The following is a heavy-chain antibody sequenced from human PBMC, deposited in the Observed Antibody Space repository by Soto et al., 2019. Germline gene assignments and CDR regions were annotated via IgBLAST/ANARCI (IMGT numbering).Heavy chain of an antibody. CDR1: GGSISSSSYY. CDR2: IYHSGST. D-gene: IGHD6-6*01. CDR3: ARGPDSSSSFYYYYYMDV. V-gene: IGHV4-39*07. J-gene: IGHJ6*03. Sequence: SETLSLTCSVSGGSISSSSYYWGWIRQPPGKGLEWIGSIYHSGSTYYNPSLKSRVTISVDTSKNQFSLKLSSVTAADTAVYYCARGPDSSSSFYYYYYMDVWGKGTTVTVSS.